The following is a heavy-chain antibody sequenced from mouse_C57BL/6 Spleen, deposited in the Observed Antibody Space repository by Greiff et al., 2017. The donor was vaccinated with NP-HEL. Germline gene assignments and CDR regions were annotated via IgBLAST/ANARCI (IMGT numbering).Heavy chain of an antibody. CDR3: ARDLIQVFAY. Sequence: EVKLEESGPGLVKPSQSLSLTCSVTGYSITSGYYWNWIRQFPGNKLEWMGYISYDGSNNYNPSLKNRISITRDTSKNQFFLKLNSVTTEDTATYYCARDLIQVFAYWGQRTLVTVSA. CDR1: GYSITSGYY. V-gene: IGHV3-6*01. CDR2: ISYDGSN. J-gene: IGHJ3*01.